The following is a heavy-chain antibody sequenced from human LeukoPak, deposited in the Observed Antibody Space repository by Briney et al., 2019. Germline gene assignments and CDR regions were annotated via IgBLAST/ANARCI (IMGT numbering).Heavy chain of an antibody. CDR1: GFTFSSYG. CDR2: IWYDGSNK. D-gene: IGHD6-13*01. Sequence: GGSLRLSCAASGFTFSSYGMHWVRQAPGKGLEWVAVIWYDGSNKYYADSVKGRFTISRDNSKNTLYLQMNSLRAEDTAVYYCARDRSAAAAHYFDYWGQGTLVTVSS. J-gene: IGHJ4*02. V-gene: IGHV3-33*01. CDR3: ARDRSAAAAHYFDY.